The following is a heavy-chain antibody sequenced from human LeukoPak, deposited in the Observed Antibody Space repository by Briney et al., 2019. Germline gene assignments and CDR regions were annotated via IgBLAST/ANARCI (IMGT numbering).Heavy chain of an antibody. V-gene: IGHV1-2*02. D-gene: IGHD5-12*01. CDR3: ASSSSGVATKLGPVP. J-gene: IGHJ5*02. CDR2: INPNSGGT. CDR1: GYTSTGYY. Sequence: ASVKVSCKASGYTSTGYYMHWVRQAPGQGLEWMGWINPNSGGTNYAQKFQGRVTMTRDTSISTAYMELSRLRSDDTAVYYCASSSSGVATKLGPVPWGQGTLVTVSS.